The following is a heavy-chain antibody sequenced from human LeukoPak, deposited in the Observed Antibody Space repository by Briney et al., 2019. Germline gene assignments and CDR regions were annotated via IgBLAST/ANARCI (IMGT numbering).Heavy chain of an antibody. Sequence: SETLSLICTVSGGSISSYYWSWIRQPPGKGLEWIGNIYYSGSTYYNPSLKSRVSISVDTSKTHFSLKLSSVTAADTAVYYCARDRGRDGSDYWGQGTLVTVSS. J-gene: IGHJ4*02. V-gene: IGHV4-59*01. D-gene: IGHD5-24*01. CDR2: IYYSGST. CDR3: ARDRGRDGSDY. CDR1: GGSISSYY.